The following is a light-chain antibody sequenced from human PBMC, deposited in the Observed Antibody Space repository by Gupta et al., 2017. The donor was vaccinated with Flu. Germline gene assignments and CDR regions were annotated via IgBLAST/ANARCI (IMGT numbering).Light chain of an antibody. CDR1: QSISSW. V-gene: IGKV1-5*03. J-gene: IGKJ1*01. Sequence: MTQSPSTLSASVGDRVTITCRASQSISSWLAWYQQKPGKAPKLLIYKASSLESGVPSRFSGSGSGTEFTLTISSLQPDDFATYYCQQLWTFGQGTKVEIK. CDR2: KAS. CDR3: QQLWT.